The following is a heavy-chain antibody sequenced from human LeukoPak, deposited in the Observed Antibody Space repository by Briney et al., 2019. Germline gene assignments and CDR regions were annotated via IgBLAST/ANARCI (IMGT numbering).Heavy chain of an antibody. CDR2: ISGDGDSP. Sequence: PGGSLRLSCAASGFTFSNYAMTWVRQAPGKGPEWVSTISGDGDSPYYADSVKGRFTISRDNSKNTLYLQMNSLRAEDTAVYYCAKGQVATIRVRFDPWGQGTLVTVSS. V-gene: IGHV3-23*01. CDR3: AKGQVATIRVRFDP. CDR1: GFTFSNYA. D-gene: IGHD5-12*01. J-gene: IGHJ5*02.